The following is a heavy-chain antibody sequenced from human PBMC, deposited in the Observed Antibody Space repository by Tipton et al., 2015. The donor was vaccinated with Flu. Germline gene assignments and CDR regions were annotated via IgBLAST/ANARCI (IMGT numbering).Heavy chain of an antibody. CDR3: ARGLFSSGSYYIDY. Sequence: LSLTCTVSGGSISSSSYYWGWIRQPPGKGLEWIGSIYYSGSTYYNPSLKSRVTISVDTSKNQFSLKLSSVTAADTAVYYCARGLFSSGSYYIDYWGQGTLVTVSS. CDR2: IYYSGST. D-gene: IGHD3-10*01. CDR1: GGSISSSSYY. J-gene: IGHJ4*02. V-gene: IGHV4-39*07.